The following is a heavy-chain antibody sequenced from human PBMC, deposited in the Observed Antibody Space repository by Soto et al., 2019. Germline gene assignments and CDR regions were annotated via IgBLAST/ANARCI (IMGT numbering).Heavy chain of an antibody. Sequence: PSETLSLTCTVSGGSISSHYWSWIRQPPGKGLEWIGYIYYSGSTNYNPSLKSRVTISVDTSMNQFSLKLSSVTAADTAVYYCAKISMTSDYFDFWGQGTLVTVSS. J-gene: IGHJ4*02. D-gene: IGHD4-17*01. CDR3: AKISMTSDYFDF. CDR2: IYYSGST. CDR1: GGSISSHY. V-gene: IGHV4-59*11.